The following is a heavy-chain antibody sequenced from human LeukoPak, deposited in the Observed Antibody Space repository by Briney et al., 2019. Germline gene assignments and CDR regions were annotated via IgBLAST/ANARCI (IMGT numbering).Heavy chain of an antibody. CDR3: ARDSITVSVDAFDI. V-gene: IGHV3-64*01. CDR2: ISSNGGST. D-gene: IGHD2-8*01. Sequence: GGSLRLSCAASGFTFSHYAMHWVRQAPGKGLEYVSAISSNGGSTYYANSVKGRFTISRDNSKNTLYLQMGSLRAEDMGVYYCARDSITVSVDAFDIWGQGTMVIVSS. J-gene: IGHJ3*02. CDR1: GFTFSHYA.